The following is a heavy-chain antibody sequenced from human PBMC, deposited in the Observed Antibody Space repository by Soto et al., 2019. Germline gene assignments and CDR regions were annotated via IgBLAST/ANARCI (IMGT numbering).Heavy chain of an antibody. J-gene: IGHJ4*02. V-gene: IGHV3-7*04. Sequence: EVQLVESGGGLVQPGGSLRLSCADSGFSSSPFWMTWVRQAPGKGLEWVALIKQDGSEELYVDSVKGRFTISRDNAKNSVYLQMHSLRVEDTAVYYCTGGSSWLQTDRGQRTLVTVAS. CDR3: TGGSSWLQTD. CDR2: IKQDGSEE. D-gene: IGHD6-13*01. CDR1: GFSSSPFW.